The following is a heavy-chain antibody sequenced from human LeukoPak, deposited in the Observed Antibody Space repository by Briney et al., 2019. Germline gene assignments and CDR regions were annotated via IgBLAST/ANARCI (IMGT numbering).Heavy chain of an antibody. Sequence: GGSLRLSCAASGFTFSGHWMHWVRQAPGKGLVWVSRINSDGSSTTYADSVKGRFTTSRDNAKNTLYLQMNSLRAEDTAVYYCARTLRAYYFDYWGQGTLVTVSS. J-gene: IGHJ4*02. CDR2: INSDGSST. V-gene: IGHV3-74*01. CDR1: GFTFSGHW. CDR3: ARTLRAYYFDY.